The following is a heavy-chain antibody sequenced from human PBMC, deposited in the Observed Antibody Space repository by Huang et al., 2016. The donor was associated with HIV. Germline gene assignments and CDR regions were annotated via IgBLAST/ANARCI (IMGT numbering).Heavy chain of an antibody. D-gene: IGHD3-22*01. CDR2: INHSGHT. Sequence: QVQLEQWGAGLLKASETLSLTCVVYGGSFSGYYWNWLRQAPGKGMGWAAEINHSGHTNYTPSLTGRVNMSVATSKSQFSLYLTSLGAADTGTYFCAQRYNSRRDYWCRGTLVTVHS. CDR1: GGSFSGYY. V-gene: IGHV4-34*02. J-gene: IGHJ4*02. CDR3: AQRYNSRRDY.